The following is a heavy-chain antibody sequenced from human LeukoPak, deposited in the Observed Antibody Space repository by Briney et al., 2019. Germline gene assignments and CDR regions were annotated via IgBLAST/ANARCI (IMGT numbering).Heavy chain of an antibody. CDR2: TYYRSKWYN. J-gene: IGHJ4*02. D-gene: IGHD6-13*01. Sequence: SQTLSLTCAISGDSVSSNSAAWNWIRQSPSRGLEWLGRTYYRSKWYNDYAVSVKSRITINPDTSKNRFSLQLNSVTPEDTAVYYCASSRRVSSSWNNRFDYWGQGTLVTVSS. V-gene: IGHV6-1*01. CDR1: GDSVSSNSAA. CDR3: ASSRRVSSSWNNRFDY.